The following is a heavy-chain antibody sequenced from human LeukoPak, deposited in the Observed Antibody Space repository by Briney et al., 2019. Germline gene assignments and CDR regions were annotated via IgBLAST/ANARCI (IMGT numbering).Heavy chain of an antibody. CDR2: IIPIFGTA. D-gene: IGHD6-13*01. J-gene: IGHJ5*02. CDR1: GGTFSSYA. V-gene: IGHV1-69*13. Sequence: GASVKVSCKASGGTFSSYAISWVRQAPGQGLEWMGGIIPIFGTANYAQKFQGRVTITADESTSTAYMELNSLRSEDTAVYYCARDHEQQLDPTNWFDPWGQGALVTVSS. CDR3: ARDHEQQLDPTNWFDP.